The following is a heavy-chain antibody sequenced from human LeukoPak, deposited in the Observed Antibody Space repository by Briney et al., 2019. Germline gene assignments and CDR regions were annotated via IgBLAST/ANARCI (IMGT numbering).Heavy chain of an antibody. CDR2: INWNGGST. D-gene: IGHD3-3*01. Sequence: GGSLRLSCAASGFTFDDYGMSWVRQALGKGLEWVSGINWNGGSTGYADSVKGRFTISRDNAKNSLYLQMNSLRAEDTALYYCARAYYDFWSGSKPMDYWGQGTLVTVSS. CDR3: ARAYYDFWSGSKPMDY. V-gene: IGHV3-20*04. J-gene: IGHJ4*02. CDR1: GFTFDDYG.